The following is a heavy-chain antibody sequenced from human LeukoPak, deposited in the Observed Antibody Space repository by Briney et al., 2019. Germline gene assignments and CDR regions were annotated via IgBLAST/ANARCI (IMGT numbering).Heavy chain of an antibody. CDR2: ISGSGDNT. CDR3: ARDGRVEQQLYYFDY. D-gene: IGHD6-13*01. CDR1: GFTFYTYA. J-gene: IGHJ4*02. V-gene: IGHV3-23*01. Sequence: PGGSLRLSCAASGFTFYTYAMTWVRQAPGKGLEWVSSISGSGDNTYYADSVKGRFTISRDNSKNTLHLQMNSLRAEDTAVYYCARDGRVEQQLYYFDYWGQGALVTVSS.